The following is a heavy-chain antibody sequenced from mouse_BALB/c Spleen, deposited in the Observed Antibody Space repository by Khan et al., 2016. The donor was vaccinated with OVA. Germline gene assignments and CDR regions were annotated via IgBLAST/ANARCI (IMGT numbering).Heavy chain of an antibody. CDR1: GYSFTAYY. V-gene: IGHV1-18*01. J-gene: IGHJ3*01. D-gene: IGHD2-14*01. Sequence: IQLVQSGPDLVKPGASVKISCKTSGYSFTAYYMHWVHESHGKTLECIGRVNPSDGGTTYNQKLRGKAILTVDKSSSTAYMELRSLTSEDSAVYYCVRVYEFFPYWGQGTLVTFSA. CDR3: VRVYEFFPY. CDR2: VNPSDGGT.